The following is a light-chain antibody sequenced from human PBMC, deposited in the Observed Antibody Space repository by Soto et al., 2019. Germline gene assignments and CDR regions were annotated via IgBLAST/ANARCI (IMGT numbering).Light chain of an antibody. Sequence: AIRMTQSSSSFSASTGDRVTITCRASQGISSYLAWYQQKPGKAPKLLIYAASTLQSGVPSRFSGSGSGTDFTLTISCLQSEDFATYYCQQYYSYPGTFGQGTKVEIK. CDR3: QQYYSYPGT. V-gene: IGKV1-8*01. CDR2: AAS. CDR1: QGISSY. J-gene: IGKJ1*01.